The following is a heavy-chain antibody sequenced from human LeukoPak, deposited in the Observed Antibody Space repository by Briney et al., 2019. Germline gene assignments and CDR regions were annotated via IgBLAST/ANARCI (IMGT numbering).Heavy chain of an antibody. CDR3: ARDLPSSPVAFDF. V-gene: IGHV3-53*01. D-gene: IGHD6-13*01. CDR1: GFTFSSYA. Sequence: GESLKISCAASGFTFSSYAMSWVRQAPGKGLEWVSLIYSGGSTYYADSVKGRFTISRDNSKNTLYLQMNSLRAEDTAVYYCARDLPSSPVAFDFWGQGTMVTVSS. J-gene: IGHJ3*01. CDR2: IYSGGST.